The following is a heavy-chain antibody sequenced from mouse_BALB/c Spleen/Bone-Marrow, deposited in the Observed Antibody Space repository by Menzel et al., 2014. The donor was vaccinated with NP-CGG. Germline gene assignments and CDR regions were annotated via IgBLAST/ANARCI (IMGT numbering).Heavy chain of an antibody. CDR1: GFDFSRYW. V-gene: IGHV4-1*02. D-gene: IGHD1-1*01. Sequence: EVMLVESGGGLVQPGGSLKLSCAASGFDFSRYWMSWVRQAPGKGLEWIGEINPDSSTINYAPSLKDKFILSRDNAKNTLYLQMSKVRSADTALYYCARLSYYGRFAYWGQGTLVTVSA. J-gene: IGHJ3*01. CDR2: INPDSSTI. CDR3: ARLSYYGRFAY.